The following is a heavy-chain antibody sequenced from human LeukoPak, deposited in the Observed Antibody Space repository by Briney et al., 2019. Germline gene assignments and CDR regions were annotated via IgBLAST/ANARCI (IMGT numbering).Heavy chain of an antibody. D-gene: IGHD3-10*01. V-gene: IGHV4-39*01. J-gene: IGHJ4*02. Sequence: PSETLSLTCTVSGGSISSSSYYWGWIRQPPGKGLEGIGSIYYSGSTYYNPSLKSRVTISVDTSKNQFSLKLSSVTAADTAVYYCAGLEVELWFGELLTNWGQGTLVTVSS. CDR1: GGSISSSSYY. CDR3: AGLEVELWFGELLTN. CDR2: IYYSGST.